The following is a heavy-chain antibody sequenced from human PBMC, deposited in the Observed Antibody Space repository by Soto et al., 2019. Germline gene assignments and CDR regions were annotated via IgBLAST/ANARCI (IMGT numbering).Heavy chain of an antibody. CDR1: GGSFSPYK. V-gene: IGHV4-59*01. D-gene: IGHD2-8*01. Sequence: QVQMQESGPGLVRPSETLSLTCTVSGGSFSPYKWAWIRQPPGKGLEYLGHVYSSGTTDYDPSLKSRVTISIDTSKNQFSLNLRSVPAADTAVYYCAREWSAFDFWGRGTMVTVSS. CDR3: AREWSAFDF. CDR2: VYSSGTT. J-gene: IGHJ3*01.